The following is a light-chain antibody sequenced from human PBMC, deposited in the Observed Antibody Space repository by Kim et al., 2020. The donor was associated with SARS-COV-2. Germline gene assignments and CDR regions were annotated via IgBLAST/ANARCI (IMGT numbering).Light chain of an antibody. Sequence: GQSIIISCTGSGSDIGRFKSVSWYQQPPGKGPQLMIYDVTKRPSGVSNRFSGSKSGNTASLTISGLQVEDEADYYCSSYTSSSIRVFGGGTQLTVL. CDR2: DVT. V-gene: IGLV2-14*03. J-gene: IGLJ3*02. CDR3: SSYTSSSIRV. CDR1: GSDIGRFKS.